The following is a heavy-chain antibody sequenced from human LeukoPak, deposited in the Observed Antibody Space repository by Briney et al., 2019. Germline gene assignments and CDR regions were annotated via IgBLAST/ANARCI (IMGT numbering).Heavy chain of an antibody. Sequence: SETLSPTCAVYGGSFSGYYWSWIRQPPGKGLEWIGEINHSGSTNYNPSLKSRVTISVDTSKNQFSLKLSSVTAADAAVYYCARVRGYSSSIKYYFDYWGQGTLVTVSS. CDR2: INHSGST. CDR1: GGSFSGYY. V-gene: IGHV4-34*01. CDR3: ARVRGYSSSIKYYFDY. J-gene: IGHJ4*02. D-gene: IGHD6-13*01.